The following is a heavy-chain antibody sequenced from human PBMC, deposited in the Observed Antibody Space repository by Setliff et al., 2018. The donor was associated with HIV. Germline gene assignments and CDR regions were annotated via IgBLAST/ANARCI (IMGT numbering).Heavy chain of an antibody. J-gene: IGHJ5*02. CDR3: ASSGSGSYINWFGP. Sequence: GGSLRLSCAASGFTFSRYGMHWVRQAPGKGLEWVAFISYDGSKKYDADFVKGRFTISRDNDKNSVHLQMTSLRAEDTAVHYCASSGSGSYINWFGPWGQGTLVTVSS. V-gene: IGHV3-30*04. CDR2: ISYDGSKK. CDR1: GFTFSRYG. D-gene: IGHD3-10*01.